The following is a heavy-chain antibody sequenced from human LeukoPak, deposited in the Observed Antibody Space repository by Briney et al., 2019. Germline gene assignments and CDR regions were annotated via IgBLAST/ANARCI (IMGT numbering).Heavy chain of an antibody. CDR2: IYPGDSDT. V-gene: IGHV5-51*01. CDR3: ARLRYCRGGSCYSSVDWFDP. Sequence: GGSLKISCKGSGYSFTSYWIGWVRQMPGKGLEWMGIIYPGDSDTRYSPSFQGQVTISADKSISTAYLQWSSLKASDTAMYYCARLRYCRGGSCYSSVDWFDPWGQGTLVTVSS. J-gene: IGHJ5*02. CDR1: GYSFTSYW. D-gene: IGHD2-15*01.